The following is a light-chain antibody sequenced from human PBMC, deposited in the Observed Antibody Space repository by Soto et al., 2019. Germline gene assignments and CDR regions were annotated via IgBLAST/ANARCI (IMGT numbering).Light chain of an antibody. CDR3: SSHTSGRTRV. CDR1: SGDVGGYDY. CDR2: EVT. J-gene: IGLJ1*01. V-gene: IGLV2-14*01. Sequence: QSVLTQPASVSGSPGQSIAISCTGTSGDVGGYDYVSWYQQHPDKAPKLMIYEVTKRPSWVSNRFSGSKSGNTASLTISGLQPEDEADYYCSSHTSGRTRVFGSGTKVTVL.